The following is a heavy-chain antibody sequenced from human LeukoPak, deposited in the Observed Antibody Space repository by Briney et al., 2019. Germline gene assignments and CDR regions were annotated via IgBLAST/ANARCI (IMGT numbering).Heavy chain of an antibody. D-gene: IGHD3-3*01. CDR2: IYYSGST. CDR3: ARGPSSGITIFGVAINGYYYYGMDV. V-gene: IGHV4-59*01. Sequence: SETLSLTCTVSGGSISSYYWSWIRQPPGKGLEWIGYIYYSGSTNYNPSPKSRVTISVDTSKNQFSLKLSSVTAADTAVYYCARGPSSGITIFGVAINGYYYYGMDVWGQGTTVTVSS. J-gene: IGHJ6*02. CDR1: GGSISSYY.